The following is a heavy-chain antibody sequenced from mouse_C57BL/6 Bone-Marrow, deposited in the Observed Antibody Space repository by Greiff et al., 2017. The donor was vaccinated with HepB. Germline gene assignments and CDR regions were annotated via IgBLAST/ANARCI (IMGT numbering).Heavy chain of an antibody. V-gene: IGHV1-53*01. Sequence: QVQLQQPGTELVKPGASVKLSCKASGYTFTSYWMHWVKQRPGQGLEWIGNINPSNGGTNYNEKFKSTATLTVDKSSSTAYMQISSLTSEDSAVYYCASPYYYGSSYDAMDYWGQGTSVTVSS. CDR2: INPSNGGT. CDR1: GYTFTSYW. D-gene: IGHD1-1*01. J-gene: IGHJ4*01. CDR3: ASPYYYGSSYDAMDY.